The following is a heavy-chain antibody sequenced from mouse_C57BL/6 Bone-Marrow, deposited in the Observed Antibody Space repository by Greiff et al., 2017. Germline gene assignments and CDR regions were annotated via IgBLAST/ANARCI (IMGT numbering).Heavy chain of an antibody. Sequence: QVQLQQSGAELARPGASVKLSCKASGYTFTSYGISWVKQRTGQGLEWIGEIYPRSGNTYYNEKFKGKATLTADKSSSTAYMELRSLTSEDSAVYFCAREGAYDYDEDFDYWGQGTTLTVSS. CDR1: GYTFTSYG. CDR3: AREGAYDYDEDFDY. J-gene: IGHJ2*01. V-gene: IGHV1-81*01. D-gene: IGHD2-4*01. CDR2: IYPRSGNT.